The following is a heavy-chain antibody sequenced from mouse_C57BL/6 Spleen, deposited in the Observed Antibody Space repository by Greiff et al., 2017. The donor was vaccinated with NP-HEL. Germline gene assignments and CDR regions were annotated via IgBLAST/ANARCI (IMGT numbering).Heavy chain of an antibody. CDR1: GYTFTSYW. J-gene: IGHJ3*01. D-gene: IGHD3-2*02. CDR2: IDPSDSYT. Sequence: QVQLKEPGAELVMPGASVKLSCKASGYTFTSYWMHWVKQRPGQGLEWIGEIDPSDSYTNYNQKFKGKSTLTVDKSSSTAYMQLSSLTSEDSAVYYCARQPASSGYGAYWGQGTLVTVSA. CDR3: ARQPASSGYGAY. V-gene: IGHV1-69*01.